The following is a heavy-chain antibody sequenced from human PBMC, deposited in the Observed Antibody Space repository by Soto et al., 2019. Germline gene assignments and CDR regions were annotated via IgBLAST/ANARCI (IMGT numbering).Heavy chain of an antibody. CDR1: NGSFMGYY. CDR3: ASLNGGRFLDKGDY. D-gene: IGHD3-3*01. V-gene: IGHV4-34*01. Sequence: SETLSLTCGVYNGSFMGYYWTWVRQPPGKGLEWIGEINHFGSPNYNPSLKSRVAISIDTSKRQFSLSLRSLTAADTAVYYCASLNGGRFLDKGDYWGQGILVTVSS. CDR2: INHFGSP. J-gene: IGHJ4*02.